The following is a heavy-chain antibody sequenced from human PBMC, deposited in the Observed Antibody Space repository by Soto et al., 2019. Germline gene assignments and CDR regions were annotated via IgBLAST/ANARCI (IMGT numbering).Heavy chain of an antibody. V-gene: IGHV3-9*01. CDR2: ISWNGRSI. Sequence: EVQLVESGGGLVQPGRSLRLSCAASGFTFDDYAMHWVRQAPGKGLAWVSGISWNGRSIGYADSVKGRFTISRDNAKNSLYLQMNSLRAEDTALYYCAKADYYDSSGSFDYWGQGTLVTVSS. CDR1: GFTFDDYA. J-gene: IGHJ4*02. CDR3: AKADYYDSSGSFDY. D-gene: IGHD3-22*01.